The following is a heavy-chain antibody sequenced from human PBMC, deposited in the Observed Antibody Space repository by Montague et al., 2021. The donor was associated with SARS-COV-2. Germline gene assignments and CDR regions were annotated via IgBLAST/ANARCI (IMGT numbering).Heavy chain of an antibody. D-gene: IGHD3-22*01. CDR2: ITWNSGSI. CDR3: AKDLSMGGYYFGY. J-gene: IGHJ4*02. V-gene: IGHV3-9*01. CDR1: GFTFGDYA. Sequence: SLRLSCAASGFTFGDYAMHWVRQAPGKGLGWVSGITWNSGSIGYSDSVXGRFTISRDNAKNSPYLQMNSLRAEDTALYYCAKDLSMGGYYFGYWGQGTLVTVSS.